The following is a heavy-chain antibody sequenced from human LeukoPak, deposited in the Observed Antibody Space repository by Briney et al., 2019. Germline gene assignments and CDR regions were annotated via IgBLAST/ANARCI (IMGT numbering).Heavy chain of an antibody. CDR2: INPNSGGT. CDR3: ARELNYARSGYYFDY. J-gene: IGHJ4*02. Sequence: ASVKVSCKASGYTFTVYFMHWVRQAPGQGLAWMGWINPNSGGTNYAQKFQGRVTMTRDTSLSTACIELSRLRSDDTAVYYCARELNYARSGYYFDYWGQGTLVTVSS. CDR1: GYTFTVYF. V-gene: IGHV1-2*02. D-gene: IGHD3-22*01.